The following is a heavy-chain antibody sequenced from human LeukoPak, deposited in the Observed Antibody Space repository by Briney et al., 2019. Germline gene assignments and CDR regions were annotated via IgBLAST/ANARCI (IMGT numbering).Heavy chain of an antibody. CDR2: ICYSGST. J-gene: IGHJ6*03. V-gene: IGHV4-59*08. CDR1: GASITSYY. CDR3: ARHGAAAAGDYFYYYLDV. D-gene: IGHD6-13*01. Sequence: NPSETLSLTCTVSGASITSYYWSWIRQLPGKGLEWIGYICYSGSTNYNPSLKSRVTISVDTSKNQFSLKLSSVSAADTAVYYCARHGAAAAGDYFYYYLDVWGKGTTVTVSS.